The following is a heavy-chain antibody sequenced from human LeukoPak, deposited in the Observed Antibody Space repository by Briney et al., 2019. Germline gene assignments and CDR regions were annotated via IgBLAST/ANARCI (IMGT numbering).Heavy chain of an antibody. CDR3: ARVEMTYYYDSSGYYYDY. J-gene: IGHJ4*02. V-gene: IGHV1-2*02. CDR2: INPNSGGT. CDR1: GYTFTGYY. D-gene: IGHD3-22*01. Sequence: GASVKVSCKASGYTFTGYYMHWVRQAPGQGLEWMGWINPNSGGTNYAQKFQGRVTMTRDTSISTAYMELSRLRSDDTAVYYCARVEMTYYYDSSGYYYDYWGQGTLVTVSS.